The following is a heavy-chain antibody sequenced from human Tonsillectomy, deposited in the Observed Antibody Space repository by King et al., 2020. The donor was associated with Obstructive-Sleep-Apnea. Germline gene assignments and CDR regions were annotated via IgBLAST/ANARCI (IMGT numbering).Heavy chain of an antibody. V-gene: IGHV4-38-2*02. Sequence: QLQESGPGLVKPSETLSLTCTVSGYSISSGYYWGWIRHPPGKGLEWIGSIYHSGSTYYNPSLKSRVTISVDTSKNQFSLKLSAVTAADTAVYYCASAVPAAIGQDYFDYWGQGTLVTVSS. J-gene: IGHJ4*02. CDR2: IYHSGST. CDR1: GYSISSGYY. CDR3: ASAVPAAIGQDYFDY. D-gene: IGHD2-2*02.